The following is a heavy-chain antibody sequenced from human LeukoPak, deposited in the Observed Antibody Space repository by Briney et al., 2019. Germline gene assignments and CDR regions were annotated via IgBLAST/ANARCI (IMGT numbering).Heavy chain of an antibody. Sequence: PSETLSLTCAVYGGSFSGYYWSWIRQPPGKGLEWIGEINHSGSTNYNPSLKSRVTISVDTSKNQFSLKLSSVTAADTAVYYCARGGWRYCSSTSCYRLRYFDWHHDIWGQGTMVTVSS. D-gene: IGHD2-2*01. CDR2: INHSGST. CDR1: GGSFSGYY. CDR3: ARGGWRYCSSTSCYRLRYFDWHHDI. V-gene: IGHV4-34*01. J-gene: IGHJ3*02.